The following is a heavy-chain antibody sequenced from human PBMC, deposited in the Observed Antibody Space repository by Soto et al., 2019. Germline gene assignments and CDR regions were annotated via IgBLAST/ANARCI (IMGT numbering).Heavy chain of an antibody. D-gene: IGHD2-21*01. J-gene: IGHJ6*02. Sequence: ASVKVSCKVSGYTLTELSMHWVRQAPGKGLEWMGGFDPEDGETIYAQKFQGRVTMTRDTSISTAYMEVSSLRSEDTAVYYCARAHGDMDVWGQGTTVTVSS. CDR3: ARAHGDMDV. CDR1: GYTLTELS. CDR2: FDPEDGET. V-gene: IGHV1-24*01.